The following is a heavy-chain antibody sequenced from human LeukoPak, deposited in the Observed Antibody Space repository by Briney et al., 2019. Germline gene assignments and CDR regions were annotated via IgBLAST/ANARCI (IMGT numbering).Heavy chain of an antibody. D-gene: IGHD3-16*01. V-gene: IGHV4-59*01. J-gene: IGHJ5*02. CDR3: AGGSRGGHWFDP. CDR2: IYYSGST. CDR1: GGSFSCYY. Sequence: SETLSLTCAVYGGSFSCYYWSWIRQPPGKGLEWIGYIYYSGSTNYNPSLKSRVTISVDTSKNQFSLKLSSVTAADTAVYYCAGGSRGGHWFDPWGQGTLVTVSS.